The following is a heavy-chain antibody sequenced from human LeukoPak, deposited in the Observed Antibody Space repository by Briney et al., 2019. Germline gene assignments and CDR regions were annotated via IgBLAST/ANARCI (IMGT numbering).Heavy chain of an antibody. V-gene: IGHV4-39*01. Sequence: KPSETLSLTCTVSGGSISSSSYYWGWIRQPPGKGLEWIGTIYYSGSTYYNPSLKSRVTISVDTSKYQFSLKLSSVTAADTAVYYCVDTAIHHGTGDFFDYWGQGTLVTVSS. CDR2: IYYSGST. J-gene: IGHJ4*02. CDR1: GGSISSSSYY. CDR3: VDTAIHHGTGDFFDY. D-gene: IGHD5-18*01.